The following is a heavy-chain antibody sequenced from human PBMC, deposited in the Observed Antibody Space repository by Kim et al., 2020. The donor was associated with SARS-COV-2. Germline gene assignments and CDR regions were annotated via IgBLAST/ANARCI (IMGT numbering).Heavy chain of an antibody. V-gene: IGHV3-30*18. CDR2: ISYDGSNK. D-gene: IGHD3-10*01. CDR1: GFTFSSYG. J-gene: IGHJ6*01. CDR3: AKDHYYGSGTDLIYYYY. Sequence: GGSLRLSCAASGFTFSSYGMHWVRQAPGKGLEWVAVISYDGSNKYYADSVKGRFTISRDNSKNTLYLQMNSLRAEDTAVYYCAKDHYYGSGTDLIYYYY.